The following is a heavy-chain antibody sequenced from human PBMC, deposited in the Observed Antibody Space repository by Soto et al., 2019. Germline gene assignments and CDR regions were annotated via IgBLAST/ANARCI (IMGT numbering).Heavy chain of an antibody. Sequence: PGGSLRLSCAASGFTFSSYSMHWVRRAPGKWLEWVSSISGSSTYIYYADSVKGRFTISRDNARNSLYLKMNSLRAEDTAMYYFSRPYSYDSSGYYYYYYAMDVWGQGTTVTVSS. CDR3: SRPYSYDSSGYYYYYYAMDV. D-gene: IGHD3-22*01. CDR1: GFTFSSYS. CDR2: ISGSSTYI. V-gene: IGHV3-21*01. J-gene: IGHJ6*02.